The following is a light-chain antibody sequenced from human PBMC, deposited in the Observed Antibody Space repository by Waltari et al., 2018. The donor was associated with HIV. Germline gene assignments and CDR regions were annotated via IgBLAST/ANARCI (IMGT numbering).Light chain of an antibody. CDR2: TNN. V-gene: IGLV1-44*01. CDR3: ESWDDRLNGPV. CDR1: RSDIGSNP. Sequence: QSALTQPPSASGPPRPRVTNSCAGSRSDIGSNPVNWYQQFPGTAPKLLIKTNNQRPSGVPDRFFGSTSGTSASLAISGLYSEDEADYYCESWDDRLNGPVFGGGTKLTVL. J-gene: IGLJ2*01.